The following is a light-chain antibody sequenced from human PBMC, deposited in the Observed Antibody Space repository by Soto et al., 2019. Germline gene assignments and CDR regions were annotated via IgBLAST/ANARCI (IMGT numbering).Light chain of an antibody. CDR1: QGIRND. CDR3: QNYSAGEVT. Sequence: DIQMTQSPSSLSASVGDRVTITCRASQGIRNDLGWYQQKPGKAPKRLIYAASSLQSGVPSRFSGSGSGTEFTLTRSSTQPEEVATYYGQNYSAGEVTLGQGRKVDSK. J-gene: IGKJ1*01. CDR2: AAS. V-gene: IGKV1-17*01.